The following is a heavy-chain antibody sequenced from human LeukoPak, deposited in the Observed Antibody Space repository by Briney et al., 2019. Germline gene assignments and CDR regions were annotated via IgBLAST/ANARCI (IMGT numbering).Heavy chain of an antibody. J-gene: IGHJ6*02. CDR1: RFMFSNYW. Sequence: PGGSLRLSCAASRFMFSNYWMSWVRQPPGKGLEWIGEINHSGSTNYNPSLKSRVTISVDTSKNQFSLKLSSVTAADTAVYYCARGRNSGYPSYYYYYYGMDVWGQGTTVTVSS. CDR3: ARGRNSGYPSYYYYYYGMDV. V-gene: IGHV4-4*02. CDR2: INHSGST. D-gene: IGHD3-22*01.